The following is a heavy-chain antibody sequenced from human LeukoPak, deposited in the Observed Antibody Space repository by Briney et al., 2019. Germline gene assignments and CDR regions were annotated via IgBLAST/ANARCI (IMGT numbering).Heavy chain of an antibody. Sequence: GGSLRPSRAASAFTFSSYEMNWVRQAPGKGREWVSYISSSGSTIYYADSVKGRFTISRDNAKNSLYLQMNSLRAEDTAVCYCARDRYCSGGYCYSRADYWGQGTLVTVSS. CDR2: ISSSGSTI. V-gene: IGHV3-48*03. CDR1: AFTFSSYE. D-gene: IGHD2-15*01. CDR3: ARDRYCSGGYCYSRADY. J-gene: IGHJ4*02.